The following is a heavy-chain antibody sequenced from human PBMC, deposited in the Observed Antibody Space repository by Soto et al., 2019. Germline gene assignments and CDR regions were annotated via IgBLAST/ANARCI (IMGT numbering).Heavy chain of an antibody. CDR1: GGSISSGGYS. V-gene: IGHV4-30-2*01. D-gene: IGHD3-16*01. Sequence: HLQLQESGSGLVKPSQTLSLTCAVSGGSISSGGYSWSWIRQPPGTGLEWIGYIYHSGSTYYNPSLKSRVTISGDRSKNQFSLKLSSVTAADTAVYYCAAGGGLPRYYWGQGTLVTVSS. CDR3: AAGGGLPRYY. J-gene: IGHJ4*02. CDR2: IYHSGST.